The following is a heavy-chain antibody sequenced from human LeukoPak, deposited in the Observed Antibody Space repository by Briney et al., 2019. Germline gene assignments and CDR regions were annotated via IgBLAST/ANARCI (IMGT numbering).Heavy chain of an antibody. Sequence: NPSETLSLTCTVSGGSITSGGYYWSWIRQLPGKGLEWIGYIYYSGSTYYNPSLKSRVTISIDTSKNQFSLKLSSVTAADTAVYYCARHAPLVVGAPGDWFDPWGQGTLVTVSS. V-gene: IGHV4-31*03. J-gene: IGHJ5*02. CDR2: IYYSGST. CDR1: GGSITSGGYY. D-gene: IGHD1-26*01. CDR3: ARHAPLVVGAPGDWFDP.